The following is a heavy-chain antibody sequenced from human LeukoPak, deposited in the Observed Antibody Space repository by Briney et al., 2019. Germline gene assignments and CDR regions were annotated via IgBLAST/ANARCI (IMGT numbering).Heavy chain of an antibody. CDR3: VKDSSSGSYFDY. CDR2: ISSNGGST. J-gene: IGHJ4*02. Sequence: GGSLRLSCSASGFTFSRYDMHWVRQAPGKGLEYVSAISSNGGSTYYANSVKGRFTISRDNSRNTLHLQMSSLRVEDTAVYYCVKDSSSGSYFDYWGQGTLVTVSS. D-gene: IGHD3-10*01. V-gene: IGHV3-64D*06. CDR1: GFTFSRYD.